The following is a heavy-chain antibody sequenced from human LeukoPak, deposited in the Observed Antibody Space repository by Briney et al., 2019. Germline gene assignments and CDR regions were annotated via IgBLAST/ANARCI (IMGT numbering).Heavy chain of an antibody. CDR2: ISSSGSTI. Sequence: GGSLRLSCAASGFTFSSYEMNGVRQAPGKGLEWVSYISSSGSTIYYADSVKGRFTISRDNAKNSLYLQMNSLRAEDMAVYYCAELGITMIGGVWGKGTTVTISS. D-gene: IGHD3-10*02. V-gene: IGHV3-48*03. J-gene: IGHJ6*04. CDR3: AELGITMIGGV. CDR1: GFTFSSYE.